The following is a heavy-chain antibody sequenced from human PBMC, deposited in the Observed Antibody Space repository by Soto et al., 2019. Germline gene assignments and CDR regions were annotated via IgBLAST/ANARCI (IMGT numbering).Heavy chain of an antibody. Sequence: QVQLQESGPGLVKPSQTLSLACTVSGGSINIGGYFWSWVRQFPGKGLEWIGHRYYNGSTYYNPSLKSRVTISRDPSKTQFSLRLTSVTAADTAVYYCATDEYFGSEINFYYYAMDVWGQGTTVTVSS. CDR1: GGSINIGGYF. V-gene: IGHV4-31*03. D-gene: IGHD3-16*01. CDR2: RYYNGST. J-gene: IGHJ6*02. CDR3: ATDEYFGSEINFYYYAMDV.